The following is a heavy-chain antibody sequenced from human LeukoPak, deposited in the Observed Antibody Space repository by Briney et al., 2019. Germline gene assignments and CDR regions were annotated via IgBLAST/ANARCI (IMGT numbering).Heavy chain of an antibody. CDR1: GGSFSGYY. CDR2: INHSGST. Sequence: SETLSLTCAVYGGSFSGYYWSWIRQPPGKGLEWIGEINHSGSTNYNPSLKSRVTISVDTSKNQFSLKLSSVTAADTAVYYCARGRYYYDSSGHPTYYFDYWGQGTLVTVSS. CDR3: ARGRYYYDSSGHPTYYFDY. V-gene: IGHV4-34*01. J-gene: IGHJ4*02. D-gene: IGHD3-22*01.